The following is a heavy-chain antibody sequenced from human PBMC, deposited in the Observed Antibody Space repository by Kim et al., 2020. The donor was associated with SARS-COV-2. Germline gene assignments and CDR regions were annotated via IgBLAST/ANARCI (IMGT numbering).Heavy chain of an antibody. J-gene: IGHJ5*02. CDR1: GGTFSSYA. V-gene: IGHV1-69*13. CDR2: IIPIFGTA. CDR3: ASKMVMTTDNWFDP. Sequence: SVKVSCKASGGTFSSYAISWVRQAPGQGLEWMGGIIPIFGTANYAQKFQGRVTITADESTSTAYMELSSLRSEDTAVYYCASKMVMTTDNWFDPWGQGTLVTVSS. D-gene: IGHD3-22*01.